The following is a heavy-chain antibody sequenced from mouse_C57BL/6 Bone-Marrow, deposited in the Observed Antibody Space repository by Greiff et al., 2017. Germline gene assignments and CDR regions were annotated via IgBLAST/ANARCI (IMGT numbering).Heavy chain of an antibody. V-gene: IGHV1-55*01. Sequence: QVQLQQPGAELVKPGASVKMSCKASGYTFTSYWITWVKQRPGQGLEWIGDIYPGSGSTNYNEKFKSKATLTVDTSSSTAYVQLSSLTSEDSAVYYCARGFYYGNCDWYFDVWVRGTTVTVAS. CDR3: ARGFYYGNCDWYFDV. J-gene: IGHJ1*03. CDR1: GYTFTSYW. D-gene: IGHD2-1*01. CDR2: IYPGSGST.